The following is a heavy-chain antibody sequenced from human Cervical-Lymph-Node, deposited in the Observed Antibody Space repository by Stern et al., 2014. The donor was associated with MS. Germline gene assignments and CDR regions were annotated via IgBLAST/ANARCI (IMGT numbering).Heavy chain of an antibody. Sequence: VQLVQSGAALAKPGASVKVSCKASGGTFSKFPSSCVRQAPGQGLEWMGVIFPVFGTPTYAQEFRGRVTITADVSTSTVYMELSSLRSDDTAVYYCALSSETSDRWYSLGYDLWGQGTLVTVSS. CDR3: ALSSETSDRWYSLGYDL. D-gene: IGHD6-13*01. CDR2: IFPVFGTP. CDR1: GGTFSKFP. J-gene: IGHJ5*02. V-gene: IGHV1-69*01.